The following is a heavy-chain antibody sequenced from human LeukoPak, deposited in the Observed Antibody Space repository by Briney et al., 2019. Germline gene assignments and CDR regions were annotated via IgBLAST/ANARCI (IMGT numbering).Heavy chain of an antibody. CDR1: GFTFSSYW. CDR3: ARQTGATTTGGYYFDH. V-gene: IGHV3-74*01. Sequence: GGSLRLSCAASGFTFSSYWMYWVRQAPGNGLVWVSRINTDGSSTSYADSVKGRFSNSRDNAKNTLDLQMNSLRADDTAVYYCARQTGATTTGGYYFDHWGQGTLVTASS. CDR2: INTDGSST. J-gene: IGHJ4*02. D-gene: IGHD1-26*01.